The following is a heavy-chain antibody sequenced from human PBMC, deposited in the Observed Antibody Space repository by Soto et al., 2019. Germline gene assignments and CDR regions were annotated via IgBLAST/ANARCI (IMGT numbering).Heavy chain of an antibody. CDR3: AGSGSSYYDTSANSRLDY. J-gene: IGHJ4*02. CDR1: GYTFTSFA. D-gene: IGHD3-22*01. V-gene: IGHV1-3*01. Sequence: ASVTGSCKASGYTFTSFAVHWVRQAPGQSLEWVGWINAEHGDTKYSQKFQGRVTFTRDTSASTAYMELSSLTSEDTAVYYCAGSGSSYYDTSANSRLDYWGQGTLVTVSS. CDR2: INAEHGDT.